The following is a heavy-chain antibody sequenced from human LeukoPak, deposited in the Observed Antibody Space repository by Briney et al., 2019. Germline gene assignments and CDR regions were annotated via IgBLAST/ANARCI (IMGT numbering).Heavy chain of an antibody. CDR2: IYYSGST. D-gene: IGHD6-19*01. Sequence: PSETLSLTCTVSGGSISSSSYYWGWIRQPPGKGLEWIGSIYYSGSTYYNPSLKSRVTISVDTSKNQFSLKLSSVTAADTAVYYCASPIAVAGIFDWYFDLWGRGTLVTVSS. CDR1: GGSISSSSYY. V-gene: IGHV4-39*07. J-gene: IGHJ2*01. CDR3: ASPIAVAGIFDWYFDL.